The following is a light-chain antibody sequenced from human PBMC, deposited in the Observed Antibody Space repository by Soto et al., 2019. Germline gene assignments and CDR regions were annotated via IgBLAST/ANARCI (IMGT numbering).Light chain of an antibody. CDR2: AAS. CDR1: QGISSY. CDR3: QQYYSYPHT. J-gene: IGKJ4*01. V-gene: IGKV1-8*01. Sequence: AIRMTQSPSSLSASTGDRVTITCRASQGISSYLVWYQQKPGKAPKLLIYAASTLQSGVPSRFSGSGSGTDFTLTISCLQSEDFATYYCQQYYSYPHTFGGGTKVEIK.